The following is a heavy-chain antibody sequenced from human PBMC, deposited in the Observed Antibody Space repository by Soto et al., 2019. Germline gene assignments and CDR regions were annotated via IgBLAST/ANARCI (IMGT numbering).Heavy chain of an antibody. Sequence: GGSLRLSCAASGFTFSTYSLTWFRQAPGKGLEWVSGISRSGSRTDYIDSVKGRFTISRDISKITLYLQMSSLRADDTAVYYCGAGESGQPRPHWGQGVLVTVSS. J-gene: IGHJ4*02. CDR3: GAGESGQPRPH. D-gene: IGHD1-1*01. CDR2: ISRSGSRT. V-gene: IGHV3-23*01. CDR1: GFTFSTYS.